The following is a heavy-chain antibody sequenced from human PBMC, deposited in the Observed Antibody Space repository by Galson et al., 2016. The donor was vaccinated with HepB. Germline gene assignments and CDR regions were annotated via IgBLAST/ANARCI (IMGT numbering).Heavy chain of an antibody. CDR3: ARERPQHNWGRETGFDY. CDR2: IDHTTNT. Sequence: TLSLTCSVSGGSISSGGYFWSWLRQHPEKGLEWIGYIDHTTNTYYNPSLKTPTPISVDTSKNHFSLELTSVTAADTAVYYCARERPQHNWGRETGFDYWGQGSLVTVSS. V-gene: IGHV4-31*01. J-gene: IGHJ4*02. CDR1: GGSISSGGYF. D-gene: IGHD3-16*01.